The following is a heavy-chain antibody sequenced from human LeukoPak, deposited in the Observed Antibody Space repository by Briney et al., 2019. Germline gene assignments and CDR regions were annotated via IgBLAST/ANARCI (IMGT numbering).Heavy chain of an antibody. CDR3: ARTNAFDI. CDR1: GGSISSGGYY. CDR2: IYHSGST. J-gene: IGHJ3*02. V-gene: IGHV4-30-2*01. Sequence: SETLSLTCTVSGGSISSGGYYWSWIRQPPGKGLEWIGYIYHSGSTYYNPSLKSRVTISVDTSKNQFSLKLGSVTAADTAVYYCARTNAFDIWGQETMVTVSS.